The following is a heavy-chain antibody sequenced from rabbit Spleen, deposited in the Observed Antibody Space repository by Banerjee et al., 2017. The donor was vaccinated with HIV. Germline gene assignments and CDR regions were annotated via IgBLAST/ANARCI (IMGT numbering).Heavy chain of an antibody. V-gene: IGHV1S45*01. CDR3: ARDSDPGGINRIEFDL. D-gene: IGHD7-1*01. Sequence: QEQLVESGGGLVKPEGSLKLSCTASGFSFSNKAVMCWVRQAPGKGLEWIACINAVTGKAVYASWAKGRFTISKTSSTTVTLQMTSLTVADTATYFCARDSDPGGINRIEFDLWGPGTLVTVS. CDR1: GFSFSNKAV. J-gene: IGHJ4*01. CDR2: INAVTGKA.